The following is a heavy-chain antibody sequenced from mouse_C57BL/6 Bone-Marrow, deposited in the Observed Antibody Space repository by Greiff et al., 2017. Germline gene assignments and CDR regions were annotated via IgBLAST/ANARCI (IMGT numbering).Heavy chain of an antibody. J-gene: IGHJ1*03. CDR3: ARPWYYYGSSYPYWYFGG. V-gene: IGHV4-1*01. CDR1: GIDFSRYW. D-gene: IGHD1-1*01. Sequence: EVKLVESGGGLVQPRGSLKLSCAASGIDFSRYWMSWVRRAPGKGLEWIGEINPDSSTINYAPSLKDKFIISRDTAKNTLYLQMSKVRSEDTALYYCARPWYYYGSSYPYWYFGGWGTGTTVTVAS. CDR2: INPDSSTI.